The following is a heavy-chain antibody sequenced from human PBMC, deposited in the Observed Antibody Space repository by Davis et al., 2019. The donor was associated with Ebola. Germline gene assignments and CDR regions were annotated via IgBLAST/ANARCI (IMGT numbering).Heavy chain of an antibody. CDR1: GFTFSDYY. CDR3: ARPRGGSGFNWFDP. Sequence: GESLKISCAASGFTFSDYYMSWIRQAPGKGLEWVSYISGGGRTIYYADSVKGRFTMSRDNAKNSLYLQMNSLRAEDTAVYYCARPRGGSGFNWFDPWGQGTLVTVSS. V-gene: IGHV3-11*04. J-gene: IGHJ5*02. D-gene: IGHD5-12*01. CDR2: ISGGGRTI.